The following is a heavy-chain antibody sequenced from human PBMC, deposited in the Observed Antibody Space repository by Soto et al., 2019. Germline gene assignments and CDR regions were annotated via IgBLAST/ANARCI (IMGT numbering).Heavy chain of an antibody. Sequence: ASVKVSCKASGYTFTSYGISWVRQAPGQGLEWMGWISAYNGNTNYAQKLQGRVTMTTDTSTSTAYMELRSLRSDDTAVYYCARDIYFYYYYYGMDVWGQGTTVTVSS. J-gene: IGHJ6*02. V-gene: IGHV1-18*01. CDR2: ISAYNGNT. CDR3: ARDIYFYYYYYGMDV. CDR1: GYTFTSYG. D-gene: IGHD1-26*01.